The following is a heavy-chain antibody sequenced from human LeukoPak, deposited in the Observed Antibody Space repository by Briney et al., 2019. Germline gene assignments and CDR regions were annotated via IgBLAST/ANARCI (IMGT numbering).Heavy chain of an antibody. CDR1: GGSISSYY. J-gene: IGHJ4*02. Sequence: PSETLSLTCTVSGGSISSYYWSWIRQPPGKGLEWIGYINDSGSTDYNPSLRSRVTISVDTSKNQFSLQLSSVTAADTAVYYCARDRQRYCSGGSCSTFDYWGQGTLVTFSS. CDR2: INDSGST. CDR3: ARDRQRYCSGGSCSTFDY. D-gene: IGHD2-15*01. V-gene: IGHV4-59*01.